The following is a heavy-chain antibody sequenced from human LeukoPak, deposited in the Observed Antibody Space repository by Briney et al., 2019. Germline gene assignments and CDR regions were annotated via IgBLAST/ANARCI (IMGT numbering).Heavy chain of an antibody. Sequence: GASVKVSCKASGYTFTGYYMHWVRQAPGQGLEWMGWINPNSGGTSYAQKFQGRVTMTRDTSLSTAYMELSRLTSDDTAVFYCAREGPPGDTNPHFDYWGQGTLVTVSS. V-gene: IGHV1-2*02. CDR1: GYTFTGYY. CDR2: INPNSGGT. J-gene: IGHJ4*02. CDR3: AREGPPGDTNPHFDY. D-gene: IGHD3-10*01.